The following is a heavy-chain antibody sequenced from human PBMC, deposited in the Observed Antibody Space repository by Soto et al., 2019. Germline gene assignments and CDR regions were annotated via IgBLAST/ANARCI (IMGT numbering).Heavy chain of an antibody. J-gene: IGHJ4*02. CDR2: VYYTGRT. CDR1: GGSITSGPYY. D-gene: IGHD1-26*01. Sequence: QVQLQESGPGLVKPSQTLSLTCSVSGGSITSGPYYWSWIRQHPGKGLEWIGYVYYTGRTNYHPSLKSRRFMSVDTSKNQFSLKLTSVTAADTAVYYCARDLSGRSDYWGQGTLVTVSS. V-gene: IGHV4-31*03. CDR3: ARDLSGRSDY.